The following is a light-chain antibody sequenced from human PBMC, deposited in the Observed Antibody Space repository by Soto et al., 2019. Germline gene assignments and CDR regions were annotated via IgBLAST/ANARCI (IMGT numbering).Light chain of an antibody. J-gene: IGKJ5*01. CDR3: QQTFSTPIT. CDR1: QTVRTY. CDR2: AAS. Sequence: IQMTQSPSSLSASVGDRVTITCRASQTVRTYLNWYQQKPGKAPTLLVYAASTLESAVPPRFSGAGSETDFTLTISGLLPEDFATYYCQQTFSTPITFGQGTRLE. V-gene: IGKV1-39*01.